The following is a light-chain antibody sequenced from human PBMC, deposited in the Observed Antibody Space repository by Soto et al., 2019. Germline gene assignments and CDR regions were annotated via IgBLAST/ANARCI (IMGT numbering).Light chain of an antibody. J-gene: IGKJ1*01. CDR1: QTMSNW. CDR2: DAS. V-gene: IGKV1-5*01. CDR3: QQYNTYSRT. Sequence: DIQMTQSPSTLSASVGDRVTITCRASQTMSNWLAWYQQKPGKAPKLLIYDASSLESGVPPRFSGSGSGTEFTLTISSLQPDDFATYYCQQYNTYSRTFGQGTKVEIQ.